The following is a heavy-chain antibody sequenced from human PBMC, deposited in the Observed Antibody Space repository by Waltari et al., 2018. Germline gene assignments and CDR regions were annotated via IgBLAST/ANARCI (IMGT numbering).Heavy chain of an antibody. CDR2: INPNSGVT. CDR3: ARVSARADS. D-gene: IGHD6-25*01. J-gene: IGHJ4*02. Sequence: VQLGQAGAGVRKREASLKISCTASGYTFTGDYLHWWRQAPGQGLEWMGRINPNSGVTNEAQKFQGRCTMTRDTTISTAYMALSRLRSDDTALYYCARVSARADSWGQGTLVTVSS. CDR1: GYTFTGDY. V-gene: IGHV1-2*06.